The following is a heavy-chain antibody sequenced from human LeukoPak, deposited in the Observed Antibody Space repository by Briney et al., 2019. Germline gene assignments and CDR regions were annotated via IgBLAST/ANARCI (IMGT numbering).Heavy chain of an antibody. D-gene: IGHD4-23*01. CDR1: GFTFSSYG. Sequence: GGSLRLSCAASGFTFSSYGMHWVRQAPGKGLEWVAVISYDGSNKYYADSVKGRFTISRDNSKNTPYLQMNSLRAEDTAVYYCAKATLGGPYYYYGMDVWGQGTTVTVSS. CDR3: AKATLGGPYYYYGMDV. J-gene: IGHJ6*02. V-gene: IGHV3-30*18. CDR2: ISYDGSNK.